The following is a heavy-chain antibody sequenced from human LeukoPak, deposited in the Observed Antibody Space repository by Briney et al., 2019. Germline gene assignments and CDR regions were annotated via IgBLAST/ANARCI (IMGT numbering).Heavy chain of an antibody. Sequence: PSETLSLTCTVSGGSISSGDYYWSWIRQPPGKGLEWIGYIYYSGSTYYNPSLKSRVTISVDTSKNQFSLKLSSVTAADTAVYYCARERGRPTYFDYWGQGTLVTVSS. D-gene: IGHD3-16*01. CDR2: IYYSGST. CDR1: GGSISSGDYY. J-gene: IGHJ4*02. CDR3: ARERGRPTYFDY. V-gene: IGHV4-30-4*01.